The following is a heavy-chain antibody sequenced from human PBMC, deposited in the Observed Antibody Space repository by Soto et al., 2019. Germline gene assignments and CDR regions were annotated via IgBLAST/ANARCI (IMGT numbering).Heavy chain of an antibody. Sequence: SENLSLTCSVSGGSISGFYWTWIRQPPGKGLEWIGYIHDSGSTNYNPSLKSRVTISVDTSKNQFSLKLSSVTAADTAVYYCARAHRTRNSFDPWGQARRETVSS. J-gene: IGHJ5*02. CDR3: ARAHRTRNSFDP. CDR2: IHDSGST. V-gene: IGHV4-59*12. CDR1: GGSISGFY.